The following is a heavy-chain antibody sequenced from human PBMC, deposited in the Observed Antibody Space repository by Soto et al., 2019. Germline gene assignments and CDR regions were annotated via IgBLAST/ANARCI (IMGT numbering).Heavy chain of an antibody. CDR2: FEPEDGEI. CDR3: ATXALMSSHPGVGATYFDH. J-gene: IGHJ4*02. V-gene: IGHV1-24*01. Sequence: ASVKVSCKGYGKTLSEVSIHWMRQAPGMGLQWMGGFEPEDGEIVHAQMFQGRVTMTEEASTDTVYMELNSLKSEDTAVYYCATXALMSSHPGVGATYFDHWGQGTLVTVSS. CDR1: GKTLSEVS. D-gene: IGHD3-3*01.